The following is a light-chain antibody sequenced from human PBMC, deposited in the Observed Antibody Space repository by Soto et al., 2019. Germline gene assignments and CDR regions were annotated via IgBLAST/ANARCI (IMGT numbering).Light chain of an antibody. J-gene: IGKJ1*01. Sequence: EIVLTQSPGTLSLSPGERATLSCRASQSVSSSHLAWYQQNPGQAPRLLIYGATSRATGIPDRFSGSGSGTDFTLNISRLESVDFAVCYRQEYGTSAGTFGQGTQVEIK. V-gene: IGKV3-20*01. CDR2: GAT. CDR1: QSVSSSH. CDR3: QEYGTSAGT.